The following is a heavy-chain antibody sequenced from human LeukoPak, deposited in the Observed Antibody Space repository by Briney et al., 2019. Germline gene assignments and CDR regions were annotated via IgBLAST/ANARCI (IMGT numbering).Heavy chain of an antibody. CDR3: AKGPEKGYYGSGSY. Sequence: GSLRLSCAASGFTFSSYAMSWVRQAPGKGLEWVSAISGSGGSTYYADSVKGRFTISRDNSKNTLYLQMNSLRAEDTAVYYCAKGPEKGYYGSGSYWGQGTLATVSS. D-gene: IGHD3-10*01. CDR2: ISGSGGST. CDR1: GFTFSSYA. J-gene: IGHJ4*02. V-gene: IGHV3-23*01.